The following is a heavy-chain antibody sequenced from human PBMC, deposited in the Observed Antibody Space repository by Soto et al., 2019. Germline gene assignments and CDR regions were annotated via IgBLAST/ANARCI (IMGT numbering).Heavy chain of an antibody. CDR1: GGSISTSHH. CDR2: VFYNGSP. D-gene: IGHD1-20*01. Sequence: QLQLQESGPRLVKSSETLSLTSTVSGGSISTSHHWGWIRQPPGKGLEWIGSVFYNGSPYYSPSFKSRITISVDTSKNQFSLRVRSVTATDTAVYFCARHYNTGAFFDYWGQGNLVTVSS. CDR3: ARHYNTGAFFDY. J-gene: IGHJ4*02. V-gene: IGHV4-39*01.